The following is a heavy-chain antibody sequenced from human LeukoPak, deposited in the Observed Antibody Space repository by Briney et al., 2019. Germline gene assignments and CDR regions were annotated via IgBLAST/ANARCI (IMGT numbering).Heavy chain of an antibody. CDR3: ARGKATITWYYFDY. CDR2: IKQDGSEK. Sequence: GGSLRLSCAASGFTFSSYWMSWVRQAPGKGLEWVANIKQDGSEKYYVDSVKGRFTISRDNAKNSLNLQMNSLRAEDTAVYYCARGKATITWYYFDYWGQGTLVTVSS. D-gene: IGHD5-12*01. J-gene: IGHJ4*02. CDR1: GFTFSSYW. V-gene: IGHV3-7*01.